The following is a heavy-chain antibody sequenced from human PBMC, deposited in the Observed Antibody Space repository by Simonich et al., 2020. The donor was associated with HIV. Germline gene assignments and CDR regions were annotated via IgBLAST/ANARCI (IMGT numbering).Heavy chain of an antibody. V-gene: IGHV4-34*01. CDR3: ARRHPTTVTTPYFDY. CDR2: INHSGST. D-gene: IGHD4-17*01. Sequence: QVQLQQLGAGLLKPSATLSLPCAVYGGSFSGYYWGWLRQPPGKGLEWIGEINHSGSTNYNPSLKSRVTISVDTSKNQFSLKLSSVTAADTAVYYCARRHPTTVTTPYFDYWGQGTLVTVSS. CDR1: GGSFSGYY. J-gene: IGHJ4*02.